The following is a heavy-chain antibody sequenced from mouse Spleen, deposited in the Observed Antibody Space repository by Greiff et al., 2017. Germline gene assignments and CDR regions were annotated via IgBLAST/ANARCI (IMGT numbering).Heavy chain of an antibody. J-gene: IGHJ3*01. Sequence: QVQLQQPGAELVRPGSSVKLSCKASGYTFTSCWMHWVKQRPIQGLEWIGNIDPSDSETHYNQKFKDKATLTVDKSSSTAYMQLSSLTSEDSAVYYCARGGSSYKDWFAYWGQGTLVTVSA. V-gene: IGHV1-52*01. D-gene: IGHD1-1*01. CDR3: ARGGSSYKDWFAY. CDR2: IDPSDSET. CDR1: GYTFTSCW.